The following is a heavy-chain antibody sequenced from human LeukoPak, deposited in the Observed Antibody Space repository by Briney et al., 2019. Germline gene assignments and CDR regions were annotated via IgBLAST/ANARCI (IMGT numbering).Heavy chain of an antibody. J-gene: IGHJ4*02. CDR3: ARDSYGSGTYLL. CDR2: IHYSGST. Sequence: SQTLSLTCTVSGDSISSGGYYWSWIRQHPGKGLEWIGYIHYSGSTYHNPSLKNRVTISMYTSKNQFSLKPSSVTAADTAVYYCARDSYGSGTYLLWGQGTLVTVSS. CDR1: GDSISSGGYY. D-gene: IGHD3-10*01. V-gene: IGHV4-31*03.